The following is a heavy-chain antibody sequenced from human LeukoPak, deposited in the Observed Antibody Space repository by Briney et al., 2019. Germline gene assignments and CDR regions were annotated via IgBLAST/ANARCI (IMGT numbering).Heavy chain of an antibody. CDR1: GFTFYSYA. J-gene: IGHJ4*02. V-gene: IGHV3-23*01. CDR2: ISGSGGTT. Sequence: GGSLRLPCAASGFTFYSYAMTWVRQAPGKGLEWVSGISGSGGTTQYADSVKGRFTISRDNSKKTVYLQMDILRAEDTAVYYCAKGGPLLYDSTGWPTYYFEYWGQGIPVTVSA. D-gene: IGHD3-22*01. CDR3: AKGGPLLYDSTGWPTYYFEY.